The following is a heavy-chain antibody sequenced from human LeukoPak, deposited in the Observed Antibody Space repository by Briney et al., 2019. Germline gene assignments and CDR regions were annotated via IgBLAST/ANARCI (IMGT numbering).Heavy chain of an antibody. Sequence: PGGSLRLSCAASGFTFSSYDMHWVRQATGKGLEWVSAIGTAGNTYYPGSVKGRFTISRENAKNSLYLQMNSLRAGDTAVYYCARAMTTVTMGGNWFDPWGQGTLVTVSS. J-gene: IGHJ5*02. CDR1: GFTFSSYD. CDR2: IGTAGNT. D-gene: IGHD4-17*01. V-gene: IGHV3-13*01. CDR3: ARAMTTVTMGGNWFDP.